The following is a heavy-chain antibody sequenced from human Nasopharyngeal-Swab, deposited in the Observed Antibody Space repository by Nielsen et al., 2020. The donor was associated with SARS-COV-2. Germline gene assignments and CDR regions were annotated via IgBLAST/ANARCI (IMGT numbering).Heavy chain of an antibody. Sequence: SCAVYGGPFSGYYWTWIRQPPGKGLEWIGEINHSGSTNYNPSLKSRVTISVDTSKNQFSLKLTSVTAADTAVYYCARGSCTNGLCYRRRGFDPWGQGTLVTVSS. J-gene: IGHJ5*02. CDR2: INHSGST. CDR3: ARGSCTNGLCYRRRGFDP. CDR1: GGPFSGYY. V-gene: IGHV4-34*01. D-gene: IGHD2-8*01.